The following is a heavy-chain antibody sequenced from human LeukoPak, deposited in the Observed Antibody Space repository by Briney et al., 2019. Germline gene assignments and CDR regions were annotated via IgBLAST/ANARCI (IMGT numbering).Heavy chain of an antibody. CDR1: GYSFTSYW. CDR3: ARHLPKFVPDPLYYMDV. CDR2: IYPGDSDT. D-gene: IGHD2-21*01. V-gene: IGHV5-51*01. J-gene: IGHJ6*03. Sequence: GESLKISCKGSGYSFTSYWIGWVRQMPGKGLEWMGIIYPGDSDTRYSPSFQGQVTISADKSISTAYLQWSSLKASDTAMYYCARHLPKFVPDPLYYMDVWGKGTTVTVSS.